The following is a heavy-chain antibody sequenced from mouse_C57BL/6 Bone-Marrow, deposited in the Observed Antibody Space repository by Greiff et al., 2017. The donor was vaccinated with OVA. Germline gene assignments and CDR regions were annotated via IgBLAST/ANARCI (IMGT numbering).Heavy chain of an antibody. CDR2: IDPSDSYT. D-gene: IGHD6-1*01. Sequence: QVQLQQSGAELVMPGASVKLSCKASGYTFTSYWMHWVKQRPGQGLEWIGEIDPSDSYTNYNQKFKGKSTLTVDKSSSTAYMQLSSLTSEDSAVYYCAKGQDWYFDVWGTGTTVTVSS. CDR1: GYTFTSYW. J-gene: IGHJ1*03. CDR3: AKGQDWYFDV. V-gene: IGHV1-69*01.